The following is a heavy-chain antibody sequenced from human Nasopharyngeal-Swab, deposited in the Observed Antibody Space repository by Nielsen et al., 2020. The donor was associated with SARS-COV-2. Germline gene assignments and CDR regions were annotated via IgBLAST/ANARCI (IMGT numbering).Heavy chain of an antibody. CDR3: AKSNSGSYYNGFDP. Sequence: GESLKISCVASGFTFSSYGMHWVRQAPGKGLEWVAVIWYDGTNKYYADSVKGRFTISRDNSKNTLYLQMNSLRAEDTAVYYCAKSNSGSYYNGFDPWGQGTLVTVSS. CDR1: GFTFSSYG. J-gene: IGHJ5*02. V-gene: IGHV3-30*02. D-gene: IGHD1-26*01. CDR2: IWYDGTNK.